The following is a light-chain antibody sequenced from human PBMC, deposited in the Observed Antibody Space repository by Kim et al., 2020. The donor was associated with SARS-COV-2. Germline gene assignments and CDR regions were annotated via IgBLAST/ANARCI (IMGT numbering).Light chain of an antibody. CDR1: SSDVGGYNY. CDR2: DVS. Sequence: QSVLTQPASVSGSPGQSLTISCTGTSSDVGGYNYVSWYQQHPGKAPKLLIYDVSNRPSGVSNRFSGSKSGNTDSLTISGLQAEDEADYYCSSYTSSSTPVVFGGGTQLTVL. CDR3: SSYTSSSTPVV. J-gene: IGLJ2*01. V-gene: IGLV2-14*03.